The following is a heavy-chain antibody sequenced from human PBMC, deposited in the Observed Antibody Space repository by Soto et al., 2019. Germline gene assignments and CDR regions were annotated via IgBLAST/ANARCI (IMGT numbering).Heavy chain of an antibody. CDR1: GFSLTNYA. Sequence: QVQLVESGGGVVQPGKSLRLSCAVSGFSLTNYAIQWVRQAPGKGLEWVAVISHDEDEKYYVDSVKGRFSISRDNSKNTVYLQMNSLRPDDTAVYYCAKERFSELDYWGQGTLVTVPS. CDR3: AKERFSELDY. V-gene: IGHV3-30*18. J-gene: IGHJ4*02. CDR2: ISHDEDEK. D-gene: IGHD3-3*01.